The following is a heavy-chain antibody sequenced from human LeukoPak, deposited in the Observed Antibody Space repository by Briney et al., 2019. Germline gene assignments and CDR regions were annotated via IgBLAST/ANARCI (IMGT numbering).Heavy chain of an antibody. Sequence: ASVKVSCKASGYTFTSYGINWVRQAPGQGLEWMGWISAYNSNTHYAQKLQGRVTMTTDTSTSTAYMEVSSLRSEDTAVYYCARAAPYDYVSGRPEFDPWGQGTLVTVSS. CDR2: ISAYNSNT. CDR3: ARAAPYDYVSGRPEFDP. J-gene: IGHJ5*02. CDR1: GYTFTSYG. V-gene: IGHV1-18*01. D-gene: IGHD3-16*01.